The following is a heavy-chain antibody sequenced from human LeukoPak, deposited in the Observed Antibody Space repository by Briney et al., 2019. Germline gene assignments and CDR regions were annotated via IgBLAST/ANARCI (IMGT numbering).Heavy chain of an antibody. CDR2: ISAYKGNT. V-gene: IGHV1-18*04. D-gene: IGHD3-10*01. J-gene: IGHJ4*02. Sequence: ASVKVSCKASGYTFTSYGISWVRQAPGQGLEWMGWISAYKGNTNYAQKLQGRVTMTTDTSTSTAYMELRSLRSDDTAVYYCARVFARGVIITYYFDYWGQGTLVTVSS. CDR3: ARVFARGVIITYYFDY. CDR1: GYTFTSYG.